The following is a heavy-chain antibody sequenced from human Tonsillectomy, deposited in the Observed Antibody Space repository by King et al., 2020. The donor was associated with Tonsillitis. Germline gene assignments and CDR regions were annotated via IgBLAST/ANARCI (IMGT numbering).Heavy chain of an antibody. J-gene: IGHJ4*02. V-gene: IGHV3-30*18. Sequence: QLVQSGGGVVQPGRSLRLSCAASEFIFSSYGMHWVRQAPGKGLEWVAVISYDASNKYYADSVKGRFTISRDNSKNTLYLQMNRLRAEDTTVYYCAKDYSGSESYYPIEYWVQGTLVTVSS. CDR2: ISYDASNK. CDR3: AKDYSGSESYYPIEY. CDR1: EFIFSSYG. D-gene: IGHD3-10*01.